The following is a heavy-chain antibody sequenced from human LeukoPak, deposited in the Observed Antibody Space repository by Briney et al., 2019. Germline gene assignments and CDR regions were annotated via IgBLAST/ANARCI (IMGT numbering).Heavy chain of an antibody. D-gene: IGHD5-24*01. CDR1: GFIFSSHG. V-gene: IGHV3-23*01. Sequence: GGTLRLSCAASGFIFSSHGMNWVRQAPGKGLEWVSGISPSGDITYYADSVKGRFTISRDNSKNSLYPQMNSLRTEDTALYYCAKEGDGYHWGQGTMVTVSS. J-gene: IGHJ3*01. CDR3: AKEGDGYH. CDR2: ISPSGDIT.